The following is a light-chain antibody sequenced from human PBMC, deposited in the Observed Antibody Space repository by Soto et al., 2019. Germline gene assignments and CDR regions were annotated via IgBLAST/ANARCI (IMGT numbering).Light chain of an antibody. V-gene: IGKV3-20*01. J-gene: IGKJ1*01. Sequence: EIVLTQSPGTLSLSPGERATLSCRASQSVSSSYLAWYQQKPGQAPRLLIYGASSRATGIPDRFSGSGSGTDFTLTISSLEPEDFAVYSCQQYGSSPPRTFGQGTKVEIK. CDR2: GAS. CDR3: QQYGSSPPRT. CDR1: QSVSSSY.